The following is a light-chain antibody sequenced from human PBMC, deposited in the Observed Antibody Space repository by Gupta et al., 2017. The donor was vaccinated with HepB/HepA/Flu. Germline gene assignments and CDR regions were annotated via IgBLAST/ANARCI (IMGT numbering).Light chain of an antibody. CDR3: SAWDNSLTGWM. V-gene: IGLV1-47*01. CDR2: KSN. J-gene: IGLJ3*02. CDR1: SSNIGSHY. Sequence: QSVLTQPPSESGTPGQRVTLPCSGSSSNIGSHYIYWYQQLPGTAPKLLIYKSNQRPSGVPDRFSGSKSGTSASLAISGLRSEDEADYYCSAWDNSLTGWMFGGGTKLTVL.